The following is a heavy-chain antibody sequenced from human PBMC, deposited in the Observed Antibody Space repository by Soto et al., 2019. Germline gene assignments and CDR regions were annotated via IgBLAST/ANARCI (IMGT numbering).Heavy chain of an antibody. CDR3: ARDLGAYHYFDF. V-gene: IGHV3-21*01. CDR2: ISSSTTNI. Sequence: ASVKVSCKASGGTFSSYAISWVRQAPGKGLEWVSFISSSTTNIYYADSVKGRFTISRDNAKNSLYLQMNSLRVEDTAVYYCARDLGAYHYFDFWGLGTLVTVSS. J-gene: IGHJ4*02. D-gene: IGHD3-16*01. CDR1: GGTFSSYA.